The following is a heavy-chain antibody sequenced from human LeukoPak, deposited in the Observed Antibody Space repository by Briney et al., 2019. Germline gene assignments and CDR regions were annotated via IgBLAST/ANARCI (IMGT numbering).Heavy chain of an antibody. Sequence: GGSLRLSCAASGFTFSSYSMNWVRQAPGKGLEWVSSINPRRTYIYYADSVKGRFPISRDKAKKSMYLQMNRLRAEDTAGYYCARSHGYCSSTRCYNWFDPWGEGTLVTLSA. V-gene: IGHV3-21*01. D-gene: IGHD2-2*01. CDR2: INPRRTYI. J-gene: IGHJ5*02. CDR1: GFTFSSYS. CDR3: ARSHGYCSSTRCYNWFDP.